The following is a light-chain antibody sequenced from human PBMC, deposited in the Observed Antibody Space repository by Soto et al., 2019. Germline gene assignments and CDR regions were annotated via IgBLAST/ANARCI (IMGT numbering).Light chain of an antibody. J-gene: IGKJ4*01. Sequence: DIQMTQSPSTLSASVGDRVAITCRASQSIDDWLAWHQQKPGKAPKLLIYKASTLESGVPPRFSGSGSGTEFTLTINSLQPDDFATYYCLQYHSFALTFGGGTTVEI. CDR2: KAS. V-gene: IGKV1-5*03. CDR1: QSIDDW. CDR3: LQYHSFALT.